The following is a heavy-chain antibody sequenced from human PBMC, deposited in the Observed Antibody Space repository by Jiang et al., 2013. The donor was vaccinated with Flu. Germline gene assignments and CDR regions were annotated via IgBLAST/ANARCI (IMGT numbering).Heavy chain of an antibody. J-gene: IGHJ6*03. V-gene: IGHV1-69*01. CDR2: IIPNFATT. Sequence: SGAEVKKPGSSVKVSCKVSGGTFNKYAFSWVRQAPGQGLEWMGGIIPNFATTNYAQKFQARITITADESTSTAYMELSSLRSEDTAVYYCAREERDTYFFPYYMDVVGRKGP. D-gene: IGHD2/OR15-2a*01. CDR1: GGTFNKYA. CDR3: AREERDTYFFPYYMDV.